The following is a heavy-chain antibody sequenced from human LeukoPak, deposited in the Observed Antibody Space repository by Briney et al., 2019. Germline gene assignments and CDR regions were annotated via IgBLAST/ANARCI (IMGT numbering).Heavy chain of an antibody. CDR2: IQDSGYT. V-gene: IGHV4-59*11. CDR1: GDSIRSHY. CDR3: ARTIASRPYYFDY. Sequence: SVTLSLTCTVSGDSIRSHYWSWIRQPPGKGLEWIGYIQDSGYTKYNPSLKSRLTISVDTSKNQFSLRLSSLTAADTAVFYCARTIASRPYYFDYWGQGTLVTVSS. J-gene: IGHJ4*02. D-gene: IGHD6-6*01.